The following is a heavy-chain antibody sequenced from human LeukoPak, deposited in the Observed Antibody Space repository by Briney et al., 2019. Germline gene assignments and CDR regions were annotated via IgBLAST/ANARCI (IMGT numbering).Heavy chain of an antibody. CDR3: ARDAPIVVVVAATRGAPDY. D-gene: IGHD2-15*01. CDR2: INSDGSSI. V-gene: IGHV3-74*03. Sequence: GGSLRLSCAASGFTFSSYWMHWVRQAPGKGLVWVSRINSDGSSITYADSVKGRFTISRDNSKNTLYLQMNSLRAEDTAVYYCARDAPIVVVVAATRGAPDYWGQGTLVTVSS. CDR1: GFTFSSYW. J-gene: IGHJ4*02.